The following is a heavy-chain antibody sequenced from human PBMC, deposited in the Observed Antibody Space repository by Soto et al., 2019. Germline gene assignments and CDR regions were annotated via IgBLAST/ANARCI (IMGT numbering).Heavy chain of an antibody. CDR2: ISHDGSTH. CDR3: HVDEYGDW. J-gene: IGHJ4*02. D-gene: IGHD2-21*02. Sequence: QVQLVESGGGVVQPGRSVRLSCAASGFTFSNYGVNWVRQAPGKGLEGVAVISHDGSTHFYADSVKGRFTNSRDNSKNTLSLQMNSLRPEDSAVYYFHVDEYGDWWSQGTLVTVAS. V-gene: IGHV3-30*03. CDR1: GFTFSNYG.